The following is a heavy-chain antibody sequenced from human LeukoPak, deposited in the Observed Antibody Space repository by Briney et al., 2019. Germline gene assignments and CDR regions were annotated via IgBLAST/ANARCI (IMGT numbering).Heavy chain of an antibody. V-gene: IGHV3-23*01. CDR3: AKDRKYCSSTSCYPDWFDP. CDR2: ISGSGGST. D-gene: IGHD2-2*01. J-gene: IGHJ5*02. CDR1: GFTFSSYA. Sequence: GGSLRLSCAASGFTFSSYAMSWVRQAPGKGLEWVSAISGSGGSTYYADSVKGRFTISRDNSKNTLYLQMNSLRAEDTAVYYCAKDRKYCSSTSCYPDWFDPWGQGTLVTVSS.